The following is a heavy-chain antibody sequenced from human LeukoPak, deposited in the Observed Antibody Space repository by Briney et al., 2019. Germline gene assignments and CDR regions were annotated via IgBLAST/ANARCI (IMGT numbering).Heavy chain of an antibody. CDR3: TRSIAAAGPCYYYYYGMDV. J-gene: IGHJ6*02. D-gene: IGHD6-13*01. CDR2: IGTAGDT. V-gene: IGHV3-13*01. CDR1: GFTFSSYD. Sequence: GGSLRLSCAASGFTFSSYDMHWVRQATGKGLEWVSAIGTAGDTYYPGSVKGRFTISRENAKNSLYLQMNSLRAGDTAVYYCTRSIAAAGPCYYYYYGMDVWGQGTTVTVSS.